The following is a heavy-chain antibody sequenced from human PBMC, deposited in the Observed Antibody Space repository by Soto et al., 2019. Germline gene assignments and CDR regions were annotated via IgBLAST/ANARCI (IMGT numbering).Heavy chain of an antibody. J-gene: IGHJ6*02. V-gene: IGHV3-33*01. CDR2: IWYDGGKK. Sequence: WGSLVVSCTSSEFTFSIYGMHWVRQAPGKGLEWVAVIWYDGGKKYYPDSVKGRFTISRDNTKNTLYLQMNSLRVEDAAVYYCARSLTHFGVVIKLDYGLDDWGQGTTVTVSS. CDR1: EFTFSIYG. D-gene: IGHD3-3*01. CDR3: ARSLTHFGVVIKLDYGLDD.